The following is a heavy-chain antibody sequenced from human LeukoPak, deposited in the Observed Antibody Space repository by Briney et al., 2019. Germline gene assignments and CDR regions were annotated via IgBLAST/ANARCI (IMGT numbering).Heavy chain of an antibody. V-gene: IGHV4-39*07. D-gene: IGHD3-3*01. CDR1: GGSISSSSYY. Sequence: SETLSLTCTVSGGSISSSSYYWGWIRQPPGKGLEWIGSIYYSGSTYYNPSLKSRVTISVDTSKNQFSLKLSSVTAADTAVYYCARVRVEWFDVDYWGQGTLVTVSS. CDR2: IYYSGST. J-gene: IGHJ4*02. CDR3: ARVRVEWFDVDY.